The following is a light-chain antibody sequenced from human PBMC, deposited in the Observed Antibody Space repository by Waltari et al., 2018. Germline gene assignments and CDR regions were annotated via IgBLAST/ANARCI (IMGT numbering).Light chain of an antibody. CDR3: AAWEDSLSGWV. Sequence: VMTQSPDSLAVSLGERVTISCSGNSSNFGENYVYWYQQPPGTAPKLLIYRRNQRPPGVPDRFSGCKAGTSASLAIGGLRSEDEADYHCAAWEDSLSGWVFGGGTKLTVL. CDR1: SSNFGENY. V-gene: IGLV1-47*01. CDR2: RRN. J-gene: IGLJ3*02.